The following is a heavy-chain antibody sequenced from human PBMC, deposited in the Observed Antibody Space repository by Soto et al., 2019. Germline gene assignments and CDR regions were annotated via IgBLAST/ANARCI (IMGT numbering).Heavy chain of an antibody. Sequence: LRLSCAASTSGFGGSNYMTWVRQAPGKGLEWVSVIYRDGNTYYVDSVKGRFTISRDNSKNTLYLQMNSLRGEDTAVYYCARGRFGMDVWGQGTTVTVSS. V-gene: IGHV3-53*01. CDR3: ARGRFGMDV. CDR2: IYRDGNT. CDR1: TSGFGGSNY. J-gene: IGHJ6*02.